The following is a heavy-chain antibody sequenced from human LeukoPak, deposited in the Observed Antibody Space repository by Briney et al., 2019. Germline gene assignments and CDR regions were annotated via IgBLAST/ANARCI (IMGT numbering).Heavy chain of an antibody. CDR1: GFSFSSYC. D-gene: IGHD3-3*01. Sequence: GGSLRLSCAASGFSFSSYCMHWVRQAPGKGLEWVAGISYDGRNKYYADSVKGRFTITRDNSKNTMYLQMISLRAEDTAVYYWAKARHLFLGWLLYIDYWGQGTLVTVSS. CDR2: ISYDGRNK. V-gene: IGHV3-30*18. J-gene: IGHJ4*02. CDR3: AKARHLFLGWLLYIDY.